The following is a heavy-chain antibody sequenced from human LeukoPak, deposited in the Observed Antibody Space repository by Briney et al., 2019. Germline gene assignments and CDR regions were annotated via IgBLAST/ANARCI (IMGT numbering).Heavy chain of an antibody. D-gene: IGHD2-2*01. CDR1: GGSISSSNW. V-gene: IGHV4-4*02. CDR3: ARVEDSIVVVPAAATFDY. CDR2: IYHSGGT. J-gene: IGHJ4*02. Sequence: SETLSLTCAVSGGSISSSNWWSWVRQPPGKGLEWIGEIYHSGGTNYNPSLKSRVTISVDKSKNQFSLKPSSVTAADTAVYYCARVEDSIVVVPAAATFDYWGQGTLVTVSS.